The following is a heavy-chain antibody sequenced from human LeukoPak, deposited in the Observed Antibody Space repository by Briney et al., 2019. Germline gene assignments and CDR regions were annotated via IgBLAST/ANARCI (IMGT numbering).Heavy chain of an antibody. CDR3: ARTFDT. CDR2: IRNDGSNK. J-gene: IGHJ5*02. D-gene: IGHD3-9*01. CDR1: GFTFSSYG. V-gene: IGHV3-33*01. Sequence: GGSLRLSCAASGFTFSSYGMHWVRQAPGKGLEWVALIRNDGSNKYYADSVKGRFTISRDNSKNTLYLQMNSLRAEDTAVYYCARTFDTWGQGTLVTVSS.